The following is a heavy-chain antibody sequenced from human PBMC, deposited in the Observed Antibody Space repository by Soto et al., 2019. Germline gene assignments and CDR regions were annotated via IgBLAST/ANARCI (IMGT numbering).Heavy chain of an antibody. J-gene: IGHJ6*02. Sequence: GGSLRLSCAASGFNFNSYTINWARQAPGKRLEWLSSISSSGYIFSTDSVRGRFTISRDNAKNSVYLQINSLRAEDTAVYFCARDCSGGSCYPGMDVWGQGTTVTVSS. CDR2: ISSSGYI. CDR3: ARDCSGGSCYPGMDV. V-gene: IGHV3-21*01. CDR1: GFNFNSYT. D-gene: IGHD2-15*01.